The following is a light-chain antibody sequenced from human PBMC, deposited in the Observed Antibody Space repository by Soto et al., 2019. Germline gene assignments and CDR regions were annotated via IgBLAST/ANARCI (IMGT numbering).Light chain of an antibody. CDR2: AAS. CDR1: QSVSSDY. Sequence: EIVLTQSPGTLSLSPGERATLSCWASQSVSSDYLAWYQQKPGQAPRLLIYAASSRATGIPDRFSGGGSGTDFTRTINRLEPEDFAVYYCQQYGTSPWTFGQVTKVEIK. V-gene: IGKV3-20*01. CDR3: QQYGTSPWT. J-gene: IGKJ1*01.